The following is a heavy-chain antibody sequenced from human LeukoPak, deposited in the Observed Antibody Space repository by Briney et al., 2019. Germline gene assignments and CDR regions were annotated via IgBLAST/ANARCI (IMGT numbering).Heavy chain of an antibody. Sequence: SETLSLTCAVYGGSFSGYYWGWIRQPPGKGLEWIGNIYYSGSTYYSPSLKSRVTISVDTSKNQFSLKLSSVTAADTAVYYCARAGREYRLLFDYYYYYMDVWGKGTTVTVSS. V-gene: IGHV4-34*01. CDR1: GGSFSGYY. D-gene: IGHD2-2*01. J-gene: IGHJ6*03. CDR2: IYYSGST. CDR3: ARAGREYRLLFDYYYYYMDV.